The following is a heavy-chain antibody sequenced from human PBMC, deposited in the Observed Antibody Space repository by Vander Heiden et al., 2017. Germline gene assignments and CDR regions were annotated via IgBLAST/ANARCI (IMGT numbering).Heavy chain of an antibody. CDR3: ARIRPPYYYGMDV. Sequence: QVQLQQWGAGLLKPSETLSLTCAVYGGSFSGYYWSWIRQPPGKGLEWIGEINHSGSTNYNPSLKSRVTISVDTSKNQFSLKLSSVTAADTAVYYCARIRPPYYYGMDVWGQGTTVTVSS. J-gene: IGHJ6*02. D-gene: IGHD3-3*02. V-gene: IGHV4-34*01. CDR1: GGSFSGYY. CDR2: INHSGST.